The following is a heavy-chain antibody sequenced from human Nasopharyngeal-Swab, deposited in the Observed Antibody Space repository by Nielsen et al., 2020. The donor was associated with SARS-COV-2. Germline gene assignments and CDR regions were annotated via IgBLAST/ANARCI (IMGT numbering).Heavy chain of an antibody. CDR1: GGSISSFY. CDR3: ARAPHYTSGWYQFDT. Sequence: SETLSLTCTVSGGSISSFYWTWMRQPPGKGLEWIGYVYYTGGTRYNPSLKSRLTISVDTSKNQFSLKLTYMTAADTAVYFCARAPHYTSGWYQFDTWGQGTLVSVSS. V-gene: IGHV4-59*01. J-gene: IGHJ5*02. CDR2: VYYTGGT. D-gene: IGHD6-19*01.